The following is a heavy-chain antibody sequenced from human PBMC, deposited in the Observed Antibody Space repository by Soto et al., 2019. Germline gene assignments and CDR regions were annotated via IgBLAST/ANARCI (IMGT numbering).Heavy chain of an antibody. CDR3: ATVDTAMVADY. Sequence: GGSLRLSCAASGFTFSSYWMSWVRQAPGKGLEWVANIKQDGSEKYYVDSVKGRLTISRDNAKNSLYLQMNSLRAEDTAVYYCATVDTAMVADYWGQGTLVTVSS. CDR2: IKQDGSEK. J-gene: IGHJ4*02. D-gene: IGHD5-18*01. CDR1: GFTFSSYW. V-gene: IGHV3-7*03.